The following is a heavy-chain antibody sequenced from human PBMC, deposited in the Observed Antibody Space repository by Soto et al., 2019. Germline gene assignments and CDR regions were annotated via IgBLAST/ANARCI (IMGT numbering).Heavy chain of an antibody. V-gene: IGHV1-18*01. D-gene: IGHD2-15*01. CDR3: ARGGAGCSAGSCPANWFDP. Sequence: QVQLVQSGAEVKKPGASVKVSCQASSYTFTSYGITWVRQAPGQGLEWMGWISPYNGNTNYAQKLQGRVTMTTDTPTSTAYMELRSLRSDDTAVYYCARGGAGCSAGSCPANWFDPWGQGTLVTVSS. J-gene: IGHJ5*02. CDR1: SYTFTSYG. CDR2: ISPYNGNT.